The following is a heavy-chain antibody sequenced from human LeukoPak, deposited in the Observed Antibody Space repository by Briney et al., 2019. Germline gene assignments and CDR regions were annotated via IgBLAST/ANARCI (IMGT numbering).Heavy chain of an antibody. J-gene: IGHJ5*02. CDR3: ARDILRATFDP. V-gene: IGHV3-7*01. CDR1: GFIFNDYG. Sequence: PGGSLRLSCAASGFIFNDYGMSWVRQAPGKGLEWVANIKQDGSEKYYVDSVKGRFTISRGNAKNSLYLQMNSLRAEDTAVYYCARDILRATFDPWGQGTLVTVSS. CDR2: IKQDGSEK. D-gene: IGHD3-10*01.